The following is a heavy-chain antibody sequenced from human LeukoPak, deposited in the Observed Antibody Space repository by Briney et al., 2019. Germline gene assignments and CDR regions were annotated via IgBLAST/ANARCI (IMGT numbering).Heavy chain of an antibody. J-gene: IGHJ4*02. V-gene: IGHV3-48*01. CDR2: ISSSSSTI. D-gene: IGHD3-22*01. CDR1: RFTFSSYS. CDR3: ARDLDYYDSSGYRYYFDY. Sequence: GGSLRLSCAASRFTFSSYSMNWVRQAPGKGLEWVSYISSSSSTIYYADSVKGRFTISRDNAKNSLYMQMNSLRAEDTAVYYCARDLDYYDSSGYRYYFDYWGQGTLVTVSS.